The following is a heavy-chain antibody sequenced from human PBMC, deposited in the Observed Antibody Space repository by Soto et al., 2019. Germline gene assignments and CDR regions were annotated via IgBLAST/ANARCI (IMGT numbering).Heavy chain of an antibody. Sequence: GGSLRLSCAASGFTFSSYGMHWVRQAPGKGLEWVAVIWYDGSNKYYADSVKGRFTVSRDNSKNTLYLQMNSLRAEDTAVYYCARDRVGSSGRYALLYWGQGTLVTV. CDR2: IWYDGSNK. CDR3: ARDRVGSSGRYALLY. V-gene: IGHV3-33*01. CDR1: GFTFSSYG. D-gene: IGHD6-19*01. J-gene: IGHJ4*02.